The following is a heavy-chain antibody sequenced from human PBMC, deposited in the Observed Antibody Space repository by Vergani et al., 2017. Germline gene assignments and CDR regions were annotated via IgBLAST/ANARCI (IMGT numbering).Heavy chain of an antibody. CDR1: GGSFSGYY. J-gene: IGHJ6*02. Sequence: QVQLQQWGAGLLKPSETLSLTCAVYGGSFSGYYWSWIRQPPGKGLEWIGEINHSGSTNYNPSLKSRVTISVDMSKNQFSLKLSSVTAADTAVYYCARRPYYYDSSGYSKYYYYGMDVWGQGTTVTVSS. CDR2: INHSGST. D-gene: IGHD3-22*01. V-gene: IGHV4-34*01. CDR3: ARRPYYYDSSGYSKYYYYGMDV.